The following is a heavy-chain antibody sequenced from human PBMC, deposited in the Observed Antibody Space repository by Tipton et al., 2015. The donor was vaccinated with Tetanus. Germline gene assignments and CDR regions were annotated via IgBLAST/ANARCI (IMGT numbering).Heavy chain of an antibody. V-gene: IGHV3-9*01. CDR3: AKDIGDIVVVPTAPAFDI. CDR2: ISWNVGSI. D-gene: IGHD2-2*01. J-gene: IGHJ3*02. CDR1: GFTFDDYA. Sequence: SLRLSCAASGFTFDDYAMHWVRQAPGKGPEWVSGISWNVGSIGYADSVKGRFTISRDNAKNSLYLQMNSLRAEDTAFYYCAKDIGDIVVVPTAPAFDIWGQGTMVTVSS.